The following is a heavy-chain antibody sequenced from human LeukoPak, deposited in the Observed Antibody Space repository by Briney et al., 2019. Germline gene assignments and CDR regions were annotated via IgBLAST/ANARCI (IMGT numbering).Heavy chain of an antibody. J-gene: IGHJ4*02. Sequence: PGGSLRLSCAASGFTFSSYEMNWVRQAPGKGLEWVSYISSSGSTICYADSVKGRFTISRDNAKNSLYLQMNSLRAEDTAVYYCARDGVAELMSALDYWGQGILVTVSS. V-gene: IGHV3-48*03. D-gene: IGHD1-26*01. CDR2: ISSSGSTI. CDR3: ARDGVAELMSALDY. CDR1: GFTFSSYE.